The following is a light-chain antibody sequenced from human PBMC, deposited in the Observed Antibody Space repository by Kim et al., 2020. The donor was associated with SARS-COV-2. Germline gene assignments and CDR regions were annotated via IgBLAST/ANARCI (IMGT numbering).Light chain of an antibody. CDR3: QRYKNAPLT. Sequence: AAGGDTVITTRRAGPSTSNHLAWYQQTPGELPRLLIDAASTLQSVVPSRFSGSGSEADFTLTISSLQPEDVATYYCQRYKNAPLTFGEGTKVDIK. CDR2: AAS. V-gene: IGKV1-27*01. CDR1: PSTSNH. J-gene: IGKJ4*01.